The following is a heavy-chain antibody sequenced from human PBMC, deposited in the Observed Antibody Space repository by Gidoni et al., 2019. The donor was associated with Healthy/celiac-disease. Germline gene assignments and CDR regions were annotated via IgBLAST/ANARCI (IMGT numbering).Heavy chain of an antibody. V-gene: IGHV3-23*01. CDR2: ISGSGSST. CDR1: GFTFSSYA. Sequence: EVQLLESGGGLVQPGGSLRLSCAASGFTFSSYAMSWVRQAPGKGLGWVSAISGSGSSTYYADSVKGRFTISRDNAKNTLYLQMNSLRAEDTAVYYCAALGPYSNQTYYYYYYGMDVWGQGTTVTVSS. J-gene: IGHJ6*02. CDR3: AALGPYSNQTYYYYYYGMDV. D-gene: IGHD4-4*01.